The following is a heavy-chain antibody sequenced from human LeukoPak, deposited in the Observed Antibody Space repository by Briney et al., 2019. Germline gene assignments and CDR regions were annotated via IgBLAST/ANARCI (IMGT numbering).Heavy chain of an antibody. CDR2: ISAYSGNT. D-gene: IGHD5-12*01. CDR3: ARDRRYSGYDAEYYYYYYGMDV. Sequence: ASVKVSCKASGYTFTSYGISWVRQAPGQGLEWMGWISAYSGNTNYAQKLQGRVTMTTDTSTSTAYMELRSLRSDDTAVYYCARDRRYSGYDAEYYYYYYGMDVWGQGTTVTVSS. J-gene: IGHJ6*02. V-gene: IGHV1-18*01. CDR1: GYTFTSYG.